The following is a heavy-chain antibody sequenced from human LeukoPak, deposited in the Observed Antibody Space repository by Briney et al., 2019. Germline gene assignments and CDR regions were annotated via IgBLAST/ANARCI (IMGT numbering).Heavy chain of an antibody. J-gene: IGHJ4*02. CDR1: GFTFSSYE. Sequence: GGSLRLSCAASGFTFSSYEMNWVRQAPGKGLEWVSYISSSGSTIYYADSVKGRFTISRDNAKNSLYLQMNSLRAEDTAVYYCARESMVRGVIAHPFDYWGQRTLVTVSS. D-gene: IGHD3-10*01. CDR2: ISSSGSTI. CDR3: ARESMVRGVIAHPFDY. V-gene: IGHV3-48*03.